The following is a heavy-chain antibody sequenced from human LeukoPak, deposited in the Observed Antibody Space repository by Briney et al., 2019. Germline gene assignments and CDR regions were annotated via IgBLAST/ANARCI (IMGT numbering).Heavy chain of an antibody. CDR3: ARYFDLSYIDY. J-gene: IGHJ4*02. CDR1: GFTLSSYW. Sequence: GGXXRLSXAASGFTLSSYWMDWVRHAPGKGLGWVSRINSDGSSTSYADSVKGRFTVSRDNAKTTLYLQMTSLRAEDTAVYYCARYFDLSYIDYWGQGTLVSVSS. CDR2: INSDGSST. D-gene: IGHD3-9*01. V-gene: IGHV3-74*01.